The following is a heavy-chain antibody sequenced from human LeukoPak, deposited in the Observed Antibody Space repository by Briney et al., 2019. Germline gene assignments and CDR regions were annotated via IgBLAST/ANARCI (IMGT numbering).Heavy chain of an antibody. V-gene: IGHV4-34*01. CDR3: ARDLVAVAGRPLGY. J-gene: IGHJ4*02. D-gene: IGHD6-19*01. CDR2: INHSGST. CDR1: GGSFSGYY. Sequence: PSETLSLTCAVYGGSFSGYYWSWIRQPPGKGLEWIGEINHSGSTNYNPSLKSRVTISVDTSKNQFSLKLSSVTAADTAVYYCARDLVAVAGRPLGYWGQGTLVTVSS.